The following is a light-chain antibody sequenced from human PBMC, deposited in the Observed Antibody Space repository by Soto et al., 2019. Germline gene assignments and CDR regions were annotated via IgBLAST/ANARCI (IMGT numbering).Light chain of an antibody. CDR1: SSDVGGYIY. V-gene: IGLV2-14*01. J-gene: IGLJ1*01. CDR3: SSYTTSSSHG. Sequence: QSVLTQPASVSGSPGQSITISCTGTSSDVGGYIYFSWYQQHPVKAPKLLIYDVTSRPSGVSYRFPGSKSGNTASLTISGLQAEDGADYYFSSYTTSSSHGFGPVTNVTVL. CDR2: DVT.